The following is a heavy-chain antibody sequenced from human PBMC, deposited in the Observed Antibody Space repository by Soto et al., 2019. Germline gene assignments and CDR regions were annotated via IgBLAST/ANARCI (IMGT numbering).Heavy chain of an antibody. Sequence: QVQLVQSGAEVKKPGSSVKVSCKASGGTFSSYAISWERQAPGQGLEWMGGIIPIPGTANYAQKFQGRVTITADECTRTAYMELSSLRSEDTAVYYCARSQGSSTSLEIYYSYYYGMDVWGQGTTVTVSS. CDR3: ARSQGSSTSLEIYYSYYYGMDV. CDR2: IIPIPGTA. V-gene: IGHV1-69*01. D-gene: IGHD2-2*01. CDR1: GGTFSSYA. J-gene: IGHJ6*02.